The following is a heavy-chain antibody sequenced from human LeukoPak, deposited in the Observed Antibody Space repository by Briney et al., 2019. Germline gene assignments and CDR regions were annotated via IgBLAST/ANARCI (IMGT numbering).Heavy chain of an antibody. J-gene: IGHJ1*01. Sequence: SETLSLTCAVYGGSFSTYYWNWIRQPPGKGLEWIGEINHSGSTNYNPSLKSRVTISVDTSKKQFSLKLNSVTAADTAMYFCARVEYSSSWFGGNAEYFQHWGQGTLVTVSS. D-gene: IGHD6-13*01. CDR2: INHSGST. V-gene: IGHV4-34*01. CDR3: ARVEYSSSWFGGNAEYFQH. CDR1: GGSFSTYY.